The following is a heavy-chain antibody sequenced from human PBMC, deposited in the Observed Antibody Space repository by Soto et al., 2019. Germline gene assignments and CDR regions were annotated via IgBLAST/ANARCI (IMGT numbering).Heavy chain of an antibody. CDR1: GFTFSSYG. CDR2: IWYDGSNK. V-gene: IGHV3-33*01. D-gene: IGHD2-15*01. CDR3: ARDGAAATTLDY. J-gene: IGHJ4*02. Sequence: QVQLVESGGGVVQPGRSLRLSCAASGFTFSSYGMHWVRQAPGKGLEWVAVIWYDGSNKYYADSVKGRFTISRDNSKNTLYLQMNSLRAEDTAVYYCARDGAAATTLDYWGQGTLVTVSS.